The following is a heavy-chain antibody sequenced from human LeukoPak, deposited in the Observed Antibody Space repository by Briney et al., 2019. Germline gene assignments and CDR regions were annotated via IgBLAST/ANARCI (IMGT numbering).Heavy chain of an antibody. V-gene: IGHV4-4*07. CDR1: GGSISSYY. CDR2: IYTSGST. Sequence: SETLSLTCTVSGGSISSYYWGWIRQPAGKGLEWIRRIYTSGSTNYNPSLKSRVTISVDTSKNQFSLKLSSVTAADTAVYYCGQGSTGWYHDAFDIWGQGTMVTVSS. J-gene: IGHJ3*02. CDR3: GQGSTGWYHDAFDI. D-gene: IGHD6-19*01.